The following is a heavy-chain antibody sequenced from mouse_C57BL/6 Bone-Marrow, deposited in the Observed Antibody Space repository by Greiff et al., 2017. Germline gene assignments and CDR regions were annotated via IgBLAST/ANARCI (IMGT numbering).Heavy chain of an antibody. V-gene: IGHV1-15*01. D-gene: IGHD3-3*01. CDR1: GYTFTDYE. CDR3: TREGSLMDY. J-gene: IGHJ4*01. Sequence: QVQLKQSGAELVRPGASVTLSCKASGYTFTDYEMHWVKQTPVHGLEWIGAIDPETGGTAYNQKFKGKAILTADKSSSTAYMELRSLTSEDSAVYYCTREGSLMDYWGQGTSVTVSS. CDR2: IDPETGGT.